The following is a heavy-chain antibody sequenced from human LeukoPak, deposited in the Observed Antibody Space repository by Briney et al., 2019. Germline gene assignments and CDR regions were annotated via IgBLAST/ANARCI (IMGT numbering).Heavy chain of an antibody. Sequence: GGSLRLSCATSGFSFTTYTMNWVRQAPGKGLEWVSSINSRSNYKYYADSVKGRFTISRDNSKNTLYLQMNSLRAEDTAVYYCARDLRHYYDSSGWPRDAFDIWGQGTMVTVSS. CDR3: ARDLRHYYDSSGWPRDAFDI. D-gene: IGHD3-22*01. J-gene: IGHJ3*02. V-gene: IGHV3-21*04. CDR1: GFSFTTYT. CDR2: INSRSNYK.